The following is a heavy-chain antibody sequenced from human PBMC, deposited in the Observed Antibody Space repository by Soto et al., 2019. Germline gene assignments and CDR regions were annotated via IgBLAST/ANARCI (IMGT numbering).Heavy chain of an antibody. V-gene: IGHV3-30-3*01. CDR2: ISYNGSNK. J-gene: IGHJ6*02. D-gene: IGHD3-3*01. CDR1: GFTFSSYA. Sequence: QVQLVESGGGVVQPGRSLRLSCAASGFTFSSYAMHWVRQAPGKGLEWVAVISYNGSNKYYADSVKGRFTISRDNSKNTLYLQMNSLRAEDTAVYYCARDFTFGVGIMQEGPYYYGMDVWGQGTTVTVSS. CDR3: ARDFTFGVGIMQEGPYYYGMDV.